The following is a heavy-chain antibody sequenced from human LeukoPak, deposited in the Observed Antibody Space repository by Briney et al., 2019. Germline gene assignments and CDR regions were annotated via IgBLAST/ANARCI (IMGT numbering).Heavy chain of an antibody. D-gene: IGHD2-15*01. CDR2: IYDSGST. Sequence: SETLSLTCAVSGCSIRSSNWWSWVRPPPGKGLEWIGEIYDSGSTNYNPSLKSRVTISVDKSKNQFSLKLSSVTAADTAVYYCARDGYCSGGSCYSPFDYWGQGTLVTVSS. CDR1: GCSIRSSNW. V-gene: IGHV4-4*02. J-gene: IGHJ4*02. CDR3: ARDGYCSGGSCYSPFDY.